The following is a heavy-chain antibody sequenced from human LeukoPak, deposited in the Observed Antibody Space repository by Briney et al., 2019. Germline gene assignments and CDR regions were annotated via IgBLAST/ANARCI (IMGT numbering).Heavy chain of an antibody. CDR2: IYYSGST. V-gene: IGHV4-59*01. D-gene: IGHD2-2*01. CDR3: ARVYCSSTSCLLGVADDAFDI. CDR1: GGSISSYY. Sequence: SETLSLTCTVSGGSISSYYWSWVRQPPGKGLEWIGYIYYSGSTNYNPSLKSRVTISVDTSKNQFSLKLSSVTAADTAVYYCARVYCSSTSCLLGVADDAFDIWGQGTMVTVSS. J-gene: IGHJ3*02.